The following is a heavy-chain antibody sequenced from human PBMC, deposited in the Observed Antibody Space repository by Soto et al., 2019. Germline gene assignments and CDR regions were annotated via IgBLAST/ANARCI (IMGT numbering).Heavy chain of an antibody. Sequence: PGGSLRLSCAASGFTFSSYEMNWVRQAPGKGLEWVSYISSSGSTIYYADSVKGRFTISRDNAKNSLYLQMNSLRAEDTAVYYCAKDPEWELPKYYFDYWGQGTLVTVSS. D-gene: IGHD1-26*01. V-gene: IGHV3-48*03. J-gene: IGHJ4*02. CDR2: ISSSGSTI. CDR3: AKDPEWELPKYYFDY. CDR1: GFTFSSYE.